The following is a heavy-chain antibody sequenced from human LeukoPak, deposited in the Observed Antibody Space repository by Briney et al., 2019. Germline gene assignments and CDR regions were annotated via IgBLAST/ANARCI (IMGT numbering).Heavy chain of an antibody. V-gene: IGHV1-69*05. CDR2: IIPIFGTA. Sequence: ASVKVSCKASGGTFSSYAISWVRQAPGQGLEWMGGIIPIFGTANYAQKFQGRVTITTDESTSTAYMELSSLRSEDTAVYYCASNNCSSTSCYTRDYYYMDVWGKGTTVTVSS. CDR1: GGTFSSYA. D-gene: IGHD2-2*02. CDR3: ASNNCSSTSCYTRDYYYMDV. J-gene: IGHJ6*03.